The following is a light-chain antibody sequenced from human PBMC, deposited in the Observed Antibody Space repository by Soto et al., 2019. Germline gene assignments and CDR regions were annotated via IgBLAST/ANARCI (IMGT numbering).Light chain of an antibody. V-gene: IGKV3-11*01. CDR3: QQRSNWPPWT. CDR1: QSVINN. J-gene: IGKJ1*01. CDR2: DAS. Sequence: TQSQATLSVSPGDRATLSCRASQSVINNLAWYQQRPGQAPRLLIYDASNRATGIPARFSGSGSGTDFTLTISSLEPEDFAVYYCQQRSNWPPWTFGQGTKV.